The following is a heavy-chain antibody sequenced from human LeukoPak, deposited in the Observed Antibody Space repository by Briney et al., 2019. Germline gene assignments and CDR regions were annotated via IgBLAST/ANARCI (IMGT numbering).Heavy chain of an antibody. V-gene: IGHV3-48*03. Sequence: GGSLRLSCGASGFTFSSFEMDWVRQAPGKGLEWVSYISSSGSTKYYADFVRGRFTISRDNAKNSLYLQMNSLRVEDTAVYYCARDQNWSPDWWGQGTLVTVSS. CDR2: ISSSGSTK. CDR1: GFTFSSFE. J-gene: IGHJ4*02. CDR3: ARDQNWSPDW. D-gene: IGHD1-1*01.